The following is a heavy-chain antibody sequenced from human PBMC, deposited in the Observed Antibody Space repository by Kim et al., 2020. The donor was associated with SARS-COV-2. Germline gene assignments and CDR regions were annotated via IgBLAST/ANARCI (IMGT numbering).Heavy chain of an antibody. CDR1: GGSISSSSYY. Sequence: SETLSLSCTVSGGSISSSSYYWGWIRQPPGKGLEWIGSIYYSGSTYYNPSLKSRVTISVDTSKNQFSLKLSSVTAADTAVYYCARDLRGSNAPFDIWGQGTMVTVSS. V-gene: IGHV4-39*07. CDR3: ARDLRGSNAPFDI. D-gene: IGHD3-16*01. J-gene: IGHJ3*02. CDR2: IYYSGST.